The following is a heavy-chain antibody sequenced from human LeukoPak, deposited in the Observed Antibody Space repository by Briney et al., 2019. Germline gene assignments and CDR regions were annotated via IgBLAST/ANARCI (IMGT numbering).Heavy chain of an antibody. CDR2: ISVKNGNT. CDR3: ATQFCTSSACDYPY. Sequence: GASVKVSCKASDYTFPSSDINWVRQAPGQGLKWMGWISVKNGNTKYAQRLQGRVTMTTDTSTSTAYMELRSLRTDDTAVYYCATQFCTSSACDYPYWGRGTLVTVSS. CDR1: DYTFPSSD. V-gene: IGHV1-18*01. J-gene: IGHJ4*02. D-gene: IGHD2-8*01.